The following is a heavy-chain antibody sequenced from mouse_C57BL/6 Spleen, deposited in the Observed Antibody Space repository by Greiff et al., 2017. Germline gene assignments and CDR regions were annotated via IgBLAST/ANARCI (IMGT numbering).Heavy chain of an antibody. V-gene: IGHV1-26*01. D-gene: IGHD2-3*01. CDR2: INPNNGGT. CDR1: GYTFTDYY. Sequence: EVQLQQSGPELVKPGASVKISCKASGYTFTDYYMNWVKQSHGKSLEWIGDINPNNGGTSYNQKFKGKATLTVDKSSSTAYMELRSLTSEDSAVYYCARNDGNFAMDDWGQGTSVTVSS. J-gene: IGHJ4*01. CDR3: ARNDGNFAMDD.